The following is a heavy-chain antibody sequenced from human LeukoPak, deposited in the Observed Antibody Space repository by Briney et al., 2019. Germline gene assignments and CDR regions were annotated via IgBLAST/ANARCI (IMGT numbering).Heavy chain of an antibody. V-gene: IGHV1-46*01. CDR2: INPSGGST. D-gene: IGHD5-12*01. CDR3: AREGGYGRTRYGMDV. Sequence: ASVKVSCKASGYTFTSYYMHWVRQAPGQGLEWMGIINPSGGSTSYAQKFQGRVTMTRDTSTSTVYMELSRLRSEDTEVYYCAREGGYGRTRYGMDVWGQGTTVTVSS. CDR1: GYTFTSYY. J-gene: IGHJ6*02.